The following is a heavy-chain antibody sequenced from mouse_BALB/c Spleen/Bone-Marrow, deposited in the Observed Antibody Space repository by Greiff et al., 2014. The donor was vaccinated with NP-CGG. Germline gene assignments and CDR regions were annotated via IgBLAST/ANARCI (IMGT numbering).Heavy chain of an antibody. D-gene: IGHD1-1*01. V-gene: IGHV14-3*02. J-gene: IGHJ3*01. CDR1: GFNIKDTY. Sequence: EVNVVESGAELVKPGASVKLSCTASGFNIKDTYMHWVKQRPEQGLEWIGRIDPANGNTKYDPKFQGKATITADTSSNTAYLQFSSLTSEDTAVYYCAPYYYGSSQFAYWGQGTLVTVSA. CDR3: APYYYGSSQFAY. CDR2: IDPANGNT.